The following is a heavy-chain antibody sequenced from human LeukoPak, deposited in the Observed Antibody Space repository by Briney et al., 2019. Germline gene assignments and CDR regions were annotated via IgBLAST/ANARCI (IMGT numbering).Heavy chain of an antibody. Sequence: PGGSLRLSCAASGFTFSSYSMNWVRQAPGKGLEWVSYISSSSSTIYYADSVKGRFTISRDNAKNSLYLQMNSLRAEDTAVYYCARAGATVVTPAGFDYWGQGTLVTLYS. CDR1: GFTFSSYS. CDR2: ISSSSSTI. D-gene: IGHD4-23*01. J-gene: IGHJ4*02. CDR3: ARAGATVVTPAGFDY. V-gene: IGHV3-48*04.